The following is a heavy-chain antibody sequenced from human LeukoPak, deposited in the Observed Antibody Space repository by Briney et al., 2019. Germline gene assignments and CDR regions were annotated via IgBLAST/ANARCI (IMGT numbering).Heavy chain of an antibody. CDR3: ARVGKNGWDFDH. Sequence: SGGSLRLSCAASGFTFSAYWMPWVRQAPGKGLEWVANINEGGNVKFYVDSVKGRFTISRDNTKISLYLQMYSLRAEDTVVYYCARVGKNGWDFDHWGQGTLVTVSS. D-gene: IGHD6-19*01. V-gene: IGHV3-7*01. CDR1: GFTFSAYW. CDR2: INEGGNVK. J-gene: IGHJ4*02.